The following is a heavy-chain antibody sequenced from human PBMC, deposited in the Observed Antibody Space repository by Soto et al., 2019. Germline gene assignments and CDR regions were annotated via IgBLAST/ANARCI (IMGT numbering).Heavy chain of an antibody. V-gene: IGHV3-9*01. CDR2: ISWNSGSI. Sequence: EVQLVESGGGLVQPGRSLRLSCAASGFTFDDYAMHWVRQAPGKGLEWVSGISWNSGSIGYADSGKGRFTISRDNAKNSLYLQMNSLRAEDTALYYCAKAALAAAGSSAFDYWGQGTLVTVSS. J-gene: IGHJ4*02. D-gene: IGHD6-13*01. CDR1: GFTFDDYA. CDR3: AKAALAAAGSSAFDY.